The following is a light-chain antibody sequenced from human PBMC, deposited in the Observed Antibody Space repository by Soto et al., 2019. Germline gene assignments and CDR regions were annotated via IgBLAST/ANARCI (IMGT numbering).Light chain of an antibody. Sequence: DIQMTQSPSSLSASLGDRVTITCRASQGISNYVVWYQQKPGKVPKLLIYAASTLQSGVPSRFSGSRSGTDFTLTISSLQPEDVATYYCQKYNSAPWTFGQGTKVEIK. CDR3: QKYNSAPWT. CDR2: AAS. J-gene: IGKJ1*01. CDR1: QGISNY. V-gene: IGKV1-27*01.